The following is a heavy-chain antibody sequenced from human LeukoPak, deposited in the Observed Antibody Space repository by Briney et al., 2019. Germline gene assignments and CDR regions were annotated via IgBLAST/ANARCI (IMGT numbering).Heavy chain of an antibody. CDR1: GFTFSSYS. CDR2: ISWDGGST. CDR3: AKDMAGPNYYYYYMDV. J-gene: IGHJ6*03. D-gene: IGHD6-19*01. V-gene: IGHV3-43*01. Sequence: GGSLRLSCAASGFTFSSYSMNWVRQAPGKGLEWVSLISWDGGSTYYADSVKGRFTISRDNSKNSLYLQMNSLRTEDTALYYCAKDMAGPNYYYYYMDVWGKGTTVTISS.